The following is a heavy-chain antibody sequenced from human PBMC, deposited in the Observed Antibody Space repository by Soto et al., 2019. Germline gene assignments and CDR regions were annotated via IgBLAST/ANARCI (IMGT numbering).Heavy chain of an antibody. CDR2: MNPGSGDT. CDR3: ARMESFGSLNWFDP. J-gene: IGHJ5*02. D-gene: IGHD3-10*01. CDR1: GYTFTNND. V-gene: IGHV1-8*01. Sequence: XSVKVYCKASGYTFTNNDVSWVRQATGQGLEWMGWMNPGSGDTGYAQKFQGRVTMTRDISIATAYMELTSLTSDDTAIYYCARMESFGSLNWFDPWGQGTLVTVSS.